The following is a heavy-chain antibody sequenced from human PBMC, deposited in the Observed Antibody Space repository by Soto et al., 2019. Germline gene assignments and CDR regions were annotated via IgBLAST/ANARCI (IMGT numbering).Heavy chain of an antibody. D-gene: IGHD4-4*01. CDR3: ARSGVGYSNYVVDY. J-gene: IGHJ4*02. V-gene: IGHV3-7*01. CDR1: GFTFSSYW. CDR2: IKQDGSEK. Sequence: EVQLVESGGGLVQPGGSLRLSCAASGFTFSSYWMSWVRQAPGKGLEWVANIKQDGSEKYYVDSVKGRFTISRDNAKNSLYLQMNSTRAEDTAVYYCARSGVGYSNYVVDYWCQGTLVTVSS.